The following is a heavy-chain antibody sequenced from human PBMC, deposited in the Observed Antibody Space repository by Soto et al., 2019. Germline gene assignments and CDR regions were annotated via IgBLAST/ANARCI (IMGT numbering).Heavy chain of an antibody. D-gene: IGHD2-2*01. V-gene: IGHV4-31*03. CDR2: IYYTGST. CDR1: GGSISGGPYY. Sequence: SETLSLTCTVSGGSISGGPYYWTLIRQHPGSGLEWIGYIYYTGSTYYNPSLKSRVIMSVDTSNNQLSLKLSSVTAADTAVYFCARVSGIVVVQTAKDPHYYYMDVWGKGTTVTVSS. J-gene: IGHJ6*03. CDR3: ARVSGIVVVQTAKDPHYYYMDV.